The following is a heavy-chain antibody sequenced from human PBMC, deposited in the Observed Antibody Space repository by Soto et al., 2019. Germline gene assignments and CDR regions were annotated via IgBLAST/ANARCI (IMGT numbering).Heavy chain of an antibody. D-gene: IGHD6-6*01. CDR2: IIPIFGTA. CDR3: ARVTSPHEGAALGMDV. Sequence: QVQLVQSWAEVKKPGSSVKVSCKASGGTFSSYAISWVRQAPGQGLEWMGGIIPIFGTANYAQKFQGRVTITADESTSTAYMELSSLRSEDTAVYYCARVTSPHEGAALGMDVWGQGTTVTVSS. J-gene: IGHJ6*02. CDR1: GGTFSSYA. V-gene: IGHV1-69*01.